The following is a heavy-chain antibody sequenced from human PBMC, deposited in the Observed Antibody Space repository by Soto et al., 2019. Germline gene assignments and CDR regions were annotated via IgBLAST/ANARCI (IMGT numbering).Heavy chain of an antibody. CDR3: AKKVPQQQLVRFSVYGMDV. D-gene: IGHD6-13*01. V-gene: IGHV3-23*01. CDR1: GFTFSSYA. J-gene: IGHJ6*02. Sequence: PGGSLRLSCAASGFTFSSYAMSWVRQAPGKGLEWVSAISGSGGSTYYADSVKGRFTISRDNSKNTLYLQMNSLRAEDTAVYYCAKKVPQQQLVRFSVYGMDVWGQGTTVTVSS. CDR2: ISGSGGST.